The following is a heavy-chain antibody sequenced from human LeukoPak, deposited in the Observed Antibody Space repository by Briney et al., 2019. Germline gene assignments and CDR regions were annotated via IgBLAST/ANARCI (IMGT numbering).Heavy chain of an antibody. D-gene: IGHD3-3*01. Sequence: ASVKVSCKASVYTFTGYYMHWVRQAPGQGLEWMGRINPNSGGTNYAQKFQGRVTMTRDTSISTAYMELSRLRSDDTAVYYCARGDVLRFLGGDYHFDYWGQGTLVTVSS. J-gene: IGHJ4*02. CDR2: INPNSGGT. CDR3: ARGDVLRFLGGDYHFDY. CDR1: VYTFTGYY. V-gene: IGHV1-2*06.